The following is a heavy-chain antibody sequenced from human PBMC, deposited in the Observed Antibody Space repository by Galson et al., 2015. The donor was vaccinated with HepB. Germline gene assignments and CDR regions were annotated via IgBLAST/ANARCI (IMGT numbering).Heavy chain of an antibody. CDR1: GGSISSSNW. J-gene: IGHJ3*02. V-gene: IGHV4-4*02. Sequence: SEPLSLTCAISGGSISSSNWWSWVRQPPGKGLEWIGQIYHSGSTNSNPSLKSRVTISVDKSKNQFSLKLSSVTAADTAGYYCARVGGQTYYDSWSGLAFAKWGRGTIVTGSS. CDR2: IYHSGST. D-gene: IGHD3-3*01. CDR3: ARVGGQTYYDSWSGLAFAK.